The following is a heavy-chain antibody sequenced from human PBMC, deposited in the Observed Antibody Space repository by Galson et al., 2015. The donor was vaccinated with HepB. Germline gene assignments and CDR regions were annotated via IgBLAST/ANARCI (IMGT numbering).Heavy chain of an antibody. CDR1: GFTFISYS. J-gene: IGHJ4*02. D-gene: IGHD2-2*01. V-gene: IGHV3-21*01. CDR3: ARLDSPKGKDIVVLPAAFLDC. CDR2: ISSSSNYI. Sequence: SLRLSCAASGFTFISYSMNWVRQAPGKGLEWVSSISSSSNYIYYADSVKGRFTISRDNAKNSLYLQMNSLRAEDTAVYYCARLDSPKGKDIVVLPAAFLDCWGQGTLVTVSS.